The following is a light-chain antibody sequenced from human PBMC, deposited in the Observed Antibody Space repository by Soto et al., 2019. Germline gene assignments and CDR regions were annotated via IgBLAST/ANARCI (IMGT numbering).Light chain of an antibody. Sequence: QSALTQPPSASGSPGQSVTISCIGTNTDIGGHKYVSWYQHHPGKAPKLLIYEVSERPSGVPDRFSGSKSANAASLTVSGLQADDEAMYYCSSYTGTNNFVLFGGGTKLTVL. CDR1: NTDIGGHKY. V-gene: IGLV2-8*01. CDR2: EVS. J-gene: IGLJ2*01. CDR3: SSYTGTNNFVL.